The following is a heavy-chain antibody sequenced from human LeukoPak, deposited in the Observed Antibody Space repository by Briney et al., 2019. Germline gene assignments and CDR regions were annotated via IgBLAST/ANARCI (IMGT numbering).Heavy chain of an antibody. CDR3: ARRGYNTLTGYFAFDY. J-gene: IGHJ4*02. CDR2: IYYTGST. CDR1: GGSINDYY. Sequence: SETLSLTCTVSGGSINDYYWSWIRQPPGKGLEWVGYIYYTGSTNYNPSLKSRVTISIDTPKSQFSLRLTSVTAADSAMYCCARRGYNTLTGYFAFDYWGQGVLVTVSS. D-gene: IGHD3-9*01. V-gene: IGHV4-59*08.